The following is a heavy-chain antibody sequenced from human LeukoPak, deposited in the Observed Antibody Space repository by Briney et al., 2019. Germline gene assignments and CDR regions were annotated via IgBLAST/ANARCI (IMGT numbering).Heavy chain of an antibody. CDR1: GFTFSNYN. J-gene: IGHJ1*01. V-gene: IGHV3-21*01. CDR2: ISSSRSSYI. Sequence: GGSLRLSCAASGFTFSNYNMNWVRQAPGKGLEWVSTISSSRSSYIYYADSVKGRFTISRDNAKNSLYLQMSSLRAEDTAVYYCARDPPSFQYWGQGTLVTVSA. CDR3: ARDPPSFQY.